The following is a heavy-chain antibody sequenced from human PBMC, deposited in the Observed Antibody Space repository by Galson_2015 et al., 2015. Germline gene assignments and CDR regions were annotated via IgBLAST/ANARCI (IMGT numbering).Heavy chain of an antibody. V-gene: IGHV3-30*01. J-gene: IGHJ5*02. D-gene: IGHD2-15*01. CDR2: ISYDGSNK. CDR3: ASPEYCSGGSCFP. CDR1: GFTFSSYA. Sequence: SLRLSCAASGFTFSSYAMHWVRQAPGKGLEWVAVISYDGSNKYYADSVKGRFTISRDNSKNTLYLQMNSLRAEDTAVYYCASPEYCSGGSCFPWGQGTLVTVSS.